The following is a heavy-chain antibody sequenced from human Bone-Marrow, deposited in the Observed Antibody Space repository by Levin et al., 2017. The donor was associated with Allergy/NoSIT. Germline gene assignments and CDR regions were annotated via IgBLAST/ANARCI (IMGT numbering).Heavy chain of an antibody. J-gene: IGHJ6*02. CDR3: ARRPPHITILGVPTQYAMDL. CDR1: GFTFSRYA. CDR2: TSYDDSSK. D-gene: IGHD3-3*01. Sequence: PGGSLRLSCEASGFTFSRYAMHWVRQAPGKGLEWVATTSYDDSSKHYEDSMKGRFAIYRDNSKNTLYLQMHSLRAEDTAVYYCARRPPHITILGVPTQYAMDLWGQGTTVSVSS. V-gene: IGHV3-30*09.